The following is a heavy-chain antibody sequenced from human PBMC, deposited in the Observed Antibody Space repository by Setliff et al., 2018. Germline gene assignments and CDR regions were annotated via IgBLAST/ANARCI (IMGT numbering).Heavy chain of an antibody. D-gene: IGHD2-21*02. CDR3: ARAFGGNSDAFDI. Sequence: PGGSLRLSCAASGFTFSSYAMSWVRQAPGKGLEWVSAISGSGGSTYYADSVKGRLTISRDNSKNTLYLQMNSLRAEDTAVYYCARAFGGNSDAFDIWGQGTMVTVSS. J-gene: IGHJ3*02. V-gene: IGHV3-23*01. CDR1: GFTFSSYA. CDR2: ISGSGGST.